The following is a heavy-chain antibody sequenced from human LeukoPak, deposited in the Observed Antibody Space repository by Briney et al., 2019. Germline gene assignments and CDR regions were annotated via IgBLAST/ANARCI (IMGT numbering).Heavy chain of an antibody. Sequence: SETLSLTCAVYGGSFSDYYWGWIRQPPGKGLEWIGSIYYSGSTYYNPSLKSRVTISVDTSKNQFSLKLSSVTAADTAVYYCARHVEDTAMAFSDYWGQGTLVTVSS. D-gene: IGHD5-18*01. CDR1: GGSFSDYY. J-gene: IGHJ4*02. CDR3: ARHVEDTAMAFSDY. CDR2: IYYSGST. V-gene: IGHV4-39*01.